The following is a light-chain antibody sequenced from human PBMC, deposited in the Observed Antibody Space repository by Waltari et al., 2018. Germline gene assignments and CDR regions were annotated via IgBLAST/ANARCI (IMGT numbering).Light chain of an antibody. V-gene: IGKV2-30*02. Sequence: VLTQSPVSLSVTLGQPASISCKSSQSLVHGDGHTFLSWFLQGPGQSPRRLIYKVSIRDSGVPDRFSGSGSDSDFTLTISRLEAEDVGVYFCMQGSFWPWTFGQGTKVEIE. J-gene: IGKJ1*01. CDR3: MQGSFWPWT. CDR1: QSLVHGDGHTF. CDR2: KVS.